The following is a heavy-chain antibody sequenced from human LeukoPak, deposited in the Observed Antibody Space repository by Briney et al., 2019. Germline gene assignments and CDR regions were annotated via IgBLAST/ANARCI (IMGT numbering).Heavy chain of an antibody. J-gene: IGHJ4*02. V-gene: IGHV1-2*02. CDR1: GYTFTGYY. D-gene: IGHD5-18*01. CDR3: ARAPERGYSYGRVLDY. Sequence: ASVKVSCEASGYTFTGYYMHWVRQAPGQGLEWMGWINPNSGGTNYAQKFQGRVTMARDTSISTAYMELSRLRSDDTAVYYCARAPERGYSYGRVLDYWGQGTLVTVSS. CDR2: INPNSGGT.